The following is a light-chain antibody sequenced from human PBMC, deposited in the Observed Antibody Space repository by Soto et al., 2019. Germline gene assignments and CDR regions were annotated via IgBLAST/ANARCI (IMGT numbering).Light chain of an antibody. V-gene: IGLV1-47*01. CDR3: AAWDDSLRGGV. Sequence: QSVLTQPPSASGTPGQRVTISCSGSSSNIGSNYVYWYQQLPGTAPKLLIYRNNQRPSGVPDRFSGSKSGTSASLAISGLRSEDEADYYCAAWDDSLRGGVFGGGTQLTVL. CDR1: SSNIGSNY. CDR2: RNN. J-gene: IGLJ2*01.